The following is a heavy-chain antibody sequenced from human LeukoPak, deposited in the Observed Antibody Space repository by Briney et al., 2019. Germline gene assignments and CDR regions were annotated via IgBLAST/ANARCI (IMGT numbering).Heavy chain of an antibody. Sequence: SETLSLTCTVSGGSFSSSTYYWGWIRQPPGKGLEWIGSIYYSGSTNYNPSLKSRVTISVDTSKNQFSLKLSSVTAADTAVYYCARSPYVVPAAVNWFDPWGQGTLVTVSS. CDR3: ARSPYVVPAAVNWFDP. CDR2: IYYSGST. D-gene: IGHD2-2*01. CDR1: GGSFSSSTYY. J-gene: IGHJ5*02. V-gene: IGHV4-39*07.